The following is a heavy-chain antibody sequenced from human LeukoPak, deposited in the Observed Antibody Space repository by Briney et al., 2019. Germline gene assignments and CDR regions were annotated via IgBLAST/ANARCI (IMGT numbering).Heavy chain of an antibody. D-gene: IGHD3-9*01. V-gene: IGHV3-15*01. CDR2: IKSKTDGGTT. J-gene: IGHJ4*02. Sequence: GGSLRLSCAASGFTFSNAWMSWVRQAPGKGLEWVGRIKSKTDGGTTDYAAPVKGRFTISRDDSKNTLYLQMNSLKTEDTAVYYCTTSSFDWLLNFDYWGQGTLVTVSS. CDR1: GFTFSNAW. CDR3: TTSSFDWLLNFDY.